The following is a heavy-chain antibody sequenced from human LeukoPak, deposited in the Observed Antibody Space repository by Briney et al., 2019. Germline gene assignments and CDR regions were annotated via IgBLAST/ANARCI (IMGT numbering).Heavy chain of an antibody. CDR1: GGTFSSYA. D-gene: IGHD1-20*01. V-gene: IGHV1-69*06. J-gene: IGHJ4*02. Sequence: ASVKVSCKASGGTFSSYAISWVRQAPGQGLEWMGGIIPIFGTANYAQKFQGRVTITADKSTSTAYMELSSLRSEDTAVYYCARGREGYNWNRYDYWGQGTLVTVSS. CDR3: ARGREGYNWNRYDY. CDR2: IIPIFGTA.